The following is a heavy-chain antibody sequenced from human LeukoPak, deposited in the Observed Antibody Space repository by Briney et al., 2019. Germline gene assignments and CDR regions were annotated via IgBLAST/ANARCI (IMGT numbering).Heavy chain of an antibody. J-gene: IGHJ4*02. CDR1: GFTFSSYG. D-gene: IGHD3-10*01. CDR3: AKEYDSGGYGANFDY. CDR2: ISYDGSNK. Sequence: PGGSLRLSCAASGFTFSSYGMHWVRQAPGKGLEWVAVISYDGSNKYYADSVKGRFTISRDNSRNTMYLQMDSLRAEDTAVYYCAKEYDSGGYGANFDYWGQGTLVTVSS. V-gene: IGHV3-30*18.